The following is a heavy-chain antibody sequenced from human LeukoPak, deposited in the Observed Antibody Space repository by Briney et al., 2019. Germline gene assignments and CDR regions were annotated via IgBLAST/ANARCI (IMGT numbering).Heavy chain of an antibody. D-gene: IGHD6-13*01. J-gene: IGHJ3*02. CDR2: ISGSGGST. CDR1: GFTFSSYA. V-gene: IGHV3-23*01. Sequence: PGGSLRLSCAASGFTFSSYAMSWVRQAPGKGLEWVSAISGSGGSTYYADSVKGRFTISRDNSKNTLYLQMNSLRAEDTAVYYCAKDLYSSSWYGGGDAFDIWGQGTMVTVSS. CDR3: AKDLYSSSWYGGGDAFDI.